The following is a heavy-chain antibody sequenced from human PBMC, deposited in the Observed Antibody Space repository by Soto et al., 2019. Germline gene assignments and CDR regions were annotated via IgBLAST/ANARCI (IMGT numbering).Heavy chain of an antibody. CDR2: INPSGGST. J-gene: IGHJ6*02. CDR3: ARAGKYDSSGWYEYYYYGMDV. Sequence: ASVKVSCKASGYTFTSYYMHWVRQAPGQGLEWMGIINPSGGSTSYAQKFQGRVTMTRDTSTSTVYMELSSLRSEDTAVYYCARAGKYDSSGWYEYYYYGMDVWGQGTRSPSP. D-gene: IGHD6-19*01. V-gene: IGHV1-46*01. CDR1: GYTFTSYY.